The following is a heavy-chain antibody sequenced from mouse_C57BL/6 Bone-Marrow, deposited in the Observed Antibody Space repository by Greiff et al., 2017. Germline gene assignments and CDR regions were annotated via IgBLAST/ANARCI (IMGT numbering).Heavy chain of an antibody. Sequence: VQLQQSGAELVKPGASVKMSCKASGYTFTSYWITWVKQRPGQGLEWIGDIYPTSGRTNYNEKFKSQAILTVETSSNTAYLQLSSLTSEDSAVFYCARSGPLRRSFNYWGQGTTLTVSS. V-gene: IGHV1-55*01. CDR1: GYTFTSYW. D-gene: IGHD3-1*01. CDR2: IYPTSGRT. J-gene: IGHJ2*01. CDR3: ARSGPLRRSFNY.